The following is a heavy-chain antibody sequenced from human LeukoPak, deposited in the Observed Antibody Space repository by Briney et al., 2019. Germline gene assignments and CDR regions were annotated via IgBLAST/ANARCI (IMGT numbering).Heavy chain of an antibody. J-gene: IGHJ4*02. CDR2: IRYDGSNK. CDR1: GFTFSSYG. CDR3: AKNYYGSGVFDY. D-gene: IGHD3-10*01. V-gene: IGHV3-30*02. Sequence: GGSLRLSCAASGFTFSSYGMHWVRQAPGKGLEGVAFIRYDGSNKYHADSVKGRFTISRDNSKNTLYLQMNSLRAEDTAVYYCAKNYYGSGVFDYWGQGTLVTVSS.